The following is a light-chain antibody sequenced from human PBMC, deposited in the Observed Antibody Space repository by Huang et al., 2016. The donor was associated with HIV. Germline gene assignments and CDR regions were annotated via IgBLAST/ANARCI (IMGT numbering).Light chain of an antibody. J-gene: IGKJ2*01. Sequence: DIQMTQSPPTLSASIGDKVTITCRASQNINNWLAWYQQKPGTAPRLLISKASSLQPEVPSRFNGSGSGAEFTLTISSLQPEYFATYYCQQYKCYPYTFGQGTRVDIK. CDR3: QQYKCYPYT. V-gene: IGKV1-5*03. CDR1: QNINNW. CDR2: KAS.